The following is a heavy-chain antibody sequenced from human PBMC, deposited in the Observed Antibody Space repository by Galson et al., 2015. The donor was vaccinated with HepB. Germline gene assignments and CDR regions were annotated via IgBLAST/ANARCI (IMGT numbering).Heavy chain of an antibody. CDR3: AKDGEARYCSSTSCYIAGFDY. Sequence: SLRLSCAASGFTFSSYGMHWVRQAPGKGLEWVAVISYDGSNKYYADSVKGRFTISRDNSKNTLYLQMNSLRAEDTAVYYCAKDGEARYCSSTSCYIAGFDYWGQGTLVTVSS. CDR2: ISYDGSNK. D-gene: IGHD2-2*02. J-gene: IGHJ4*02. CDR1: GFTFSSYG. V-gene: IGHV3-30*18.